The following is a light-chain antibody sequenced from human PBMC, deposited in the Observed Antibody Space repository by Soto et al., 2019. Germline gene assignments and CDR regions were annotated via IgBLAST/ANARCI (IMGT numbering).Light chain of an antibody. CDR1: QSLLHKNGNNY. J-gene: IGKJ1*01. V-gene: IGKV2-28*01. CDR3: RRALKTPRR. Sequence: DIVMTQSPLSLPVTPGEAASISCRSSQSLLHKNGNNYFNWYLQKPGQSPQLLIHMGSKRASGVADRCSGRGSGTYFTLKISGVEAEDAGVYYCRRALKTPRRCGQGTKVEIK. CDR2: MGS.